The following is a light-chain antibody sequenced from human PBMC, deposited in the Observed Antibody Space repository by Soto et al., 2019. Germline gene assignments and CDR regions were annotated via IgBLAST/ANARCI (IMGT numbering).Light chain of an antibody. Sequence: DIQMTQSPSSLSASVGDRVTITCRASQGIANFLAWYQQKPGKVPKLLIYAASTLQSGVPSRFSGSGNGTDFTLTISSLQPEDVATYYCQKYDIAPWTFGQGTKVEIK. CDR2: AAS. J-gene: IGKJ1*01. V-gene: IGKV1-27*01. CDR1: QGIANF. CDR3: QKYDIAPWT.